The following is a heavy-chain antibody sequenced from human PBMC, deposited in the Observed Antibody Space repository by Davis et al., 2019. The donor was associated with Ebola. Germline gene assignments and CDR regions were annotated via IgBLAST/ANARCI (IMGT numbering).Heavy chain of an antibody. CDR1: GYTLTSYG. CDR3: ARRYNWNYRGWSDP. D-gene: IGHD1-7*01. J-gene: IGHJ5*02. V-gene: IGHV1-18*01. Sequence: AASVKVSCKASGYTLTSYGISWVRQAPGQGLEWMGWISAYNGNTNYAQKLQGRVTMTTDTSTSTAYMELRSLRSDDTAVYYCARRYNWNYRGWSDPWGQGTLVTVSS. CDR2: ISAYNGNT.